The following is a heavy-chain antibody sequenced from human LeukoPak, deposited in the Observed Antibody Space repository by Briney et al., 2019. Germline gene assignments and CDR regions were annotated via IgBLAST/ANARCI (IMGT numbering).Heavy chain of an antibody. J-gene: IGHJ4*02. Sequence: PSETLSLTCTVSGGSISSSSYYWGWIRQPPGKGLEWIGYICYSGSTNYNPSLKSRVTISVDTSKNQFSLKLSSVTAADTAVYYCARHHIAAAGFDYWGQGTLVTVSS. CDR1: GGSISSSSYY. CDR2: ICYSGST. D-gene: IGHD6-13*01. CDR3: ARHHIAAAGFDY. V-gene: IGHV4-61*05.